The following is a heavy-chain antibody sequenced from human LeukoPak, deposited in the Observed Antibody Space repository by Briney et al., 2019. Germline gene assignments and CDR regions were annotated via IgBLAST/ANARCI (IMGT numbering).Heavy chain of an antibody. CDR3: ARRPINCIIANCYVDY. D-gene: IGHD3-3*02. V-gene: IGHV1-2*02. CDR1: VYTVTNFY. CDR2: MNPNSGDT. J-gene: IGHJ4*02. Sequence: GASVKVSCKASVYTVTNFYIHWVRQAPGQGLEWMGWMNPNSGDTSYAREFQDRVTMTRHTSLNTAYMELSRLRSADTAVYFCARRPINCIIANCYVDYWGQGTLVTVSS.